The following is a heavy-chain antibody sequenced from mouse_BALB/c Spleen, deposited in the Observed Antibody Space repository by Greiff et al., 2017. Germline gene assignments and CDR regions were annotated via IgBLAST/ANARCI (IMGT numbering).Heavy chain of an antibody. J-gene: IGHJ2*01. CDR1: GYTFTSYW. CDR2: IYPGNSDT. Sequence: VQLQQSGTVLARPGASVKMSCKASGYTFTSYWMHWVKQRPGQGLEWIGAIYPGNSDTSYNQKFKGKAKLTAVTSTSTAYMELSSLTNEDSAVYYCTGGYYGDDGGHFDYWGQGTTLTVSS. D-gene: IGHD2-2*01. V-gene: IGHV1-5*01. CDR3: TGGYYGDDGGHFDY.